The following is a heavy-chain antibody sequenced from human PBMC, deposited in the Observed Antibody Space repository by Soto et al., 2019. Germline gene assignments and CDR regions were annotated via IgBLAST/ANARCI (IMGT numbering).Heavy chain of an antibody. Sequence: GESLKISCKGSGYSFTSYWIGWVRQMPGKGLEWMGIIYPGDSDTRYSPSFQGQVTISADKSISTAYLQWSSLKASDTAMYYCARHGGSSGWYPRSTSYYGMYVWGQGTTVTVSS. D-gene: IGHD6-19*01. CDR3: ARHGGSSGWYPRSTSYYGMYV. CDR2: IYPGDSDT. CDR1: GYSFTSYW. J-gene: IGHJ6*02. V-gene: IGHV5-51*01.